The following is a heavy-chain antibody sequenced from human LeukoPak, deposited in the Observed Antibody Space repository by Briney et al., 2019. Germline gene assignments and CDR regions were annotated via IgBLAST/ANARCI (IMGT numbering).Heavy chain of an antibody. Sequence: GGSLRLSCAASGFIFSSYWMSWVRQASGKGLEWVANIKQDGSEKYYVDSVKGRFTISRDNAKNSLYLQMNSLRVEDTAVYYCARHYYDSSGYPPWGQGTLVTVSS. V-gene: IGHV3-7*01. CDR3: ARHYYDSSGYPP. D-gene: IGHD3-22*01. CDR2: IKQDGSEK. CDR1: GFIFSSYW. J-gene: IGHJ5*02.